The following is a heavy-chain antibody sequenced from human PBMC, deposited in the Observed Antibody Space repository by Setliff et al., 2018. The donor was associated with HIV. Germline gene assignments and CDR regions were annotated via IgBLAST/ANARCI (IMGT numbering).Heavy chain of an antibody. D-gene: IGHD5-12*01. J-gene: IGHJ5*02. CDR1: GGSISSYY. V-gene: IGHV4-59*01. CDR3: ARAYSAYDGGWFDP. CDR2: IYYSGST. Sequence: TLSLTCTVSGGSISSYYCSWIRQPPGKGLEWIGYIYYSGSTNYNPSLKSRVTISVDTSKNQFSLKLSSVTAADTAVYYCARAYSAYDGGWFDPWGQGTLVTSPQ.